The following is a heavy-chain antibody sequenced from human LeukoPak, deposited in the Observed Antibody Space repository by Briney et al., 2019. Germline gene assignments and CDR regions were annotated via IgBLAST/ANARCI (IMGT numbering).Heavy chain of an antibody. J-gene: IGHJ4*02. CDR2: ISGGGRNI. D-gene: IGHD2-15*01. Sequence: GGSLRLSCTASGFIFSSFDISWVRQTPGKGLEWVSSISGGGRNIYYADSVKGHFTISRDNSKNTLYLQMNSLRAEDTAVYYCAKNYGALRSGLDYWGQGTLVTVSS. CDR3: AKNYGALRSGLDY. V-gene: IGHV3-23*01. CDR1: GFIFSSFD.